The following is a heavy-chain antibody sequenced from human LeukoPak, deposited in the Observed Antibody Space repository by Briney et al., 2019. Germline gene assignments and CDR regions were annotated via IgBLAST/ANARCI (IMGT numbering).Heavy chain of an antibody. CDR1: GDSLSSYY. D-gene: IGHD3-22*01. Sequence: SEALSLTCTVSGDSLSSYYWGWVRQPPGKGLEWIGYIYDSGSTSYHPSLKSRVTISVDTSKNQFSLKLRSVTAADTAVYFCARGPYSYDSSGAFDIWGQGTMVTVSS. J-gene: IGHJ3*02. CDR2: IYDSGST. CDR3: ARGPYSYDSSGAFDI. V-gene: IGHV4-59*01.